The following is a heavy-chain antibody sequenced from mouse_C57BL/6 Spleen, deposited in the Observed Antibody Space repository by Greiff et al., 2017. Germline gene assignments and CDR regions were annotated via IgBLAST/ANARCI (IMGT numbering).Heavy chain of an antibody. V-gene: IGHV1-26*01. J-gene: IGHJ3*01. Sequence: VQLQQSGPELVKPGASVKISCKASGYTFTDYYMNWVKQSHGKSLEWIGDINPNNGGTSYNQKFKGKATLTVDKSSSTAYMELRSLTSEDSAVYYCARSPPIYYGIPFAYWGQGTLVTVSA. CDR2: INPNNGGT. CDR1: GYTFTDYY. D-gene: IGHD2-1*01. CDR3: ARSPPIYYGIPFAY.